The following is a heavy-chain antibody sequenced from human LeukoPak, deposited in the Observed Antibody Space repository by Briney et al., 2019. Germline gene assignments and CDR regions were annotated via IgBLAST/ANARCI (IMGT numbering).Heavy chain of an antibody. CDR2: ISSSSSYI. CDR3: ARSPPGYYYDSSGCDY. CDR1: GFTFSSYS. J-gene: IGHJ4*02. Sequence: GGSLRLSCAASGFTFSSYSMNWVRQAPGKGLEWVSSISSSSSYIYYADSVKGRFTISRDNAKNSLYLQMNSLRAEDTAAYYCARSPPGYYYDSSGCDYWGQGTLVTVSS. V-gene: IGHV3-21*01. D-gene: IGHD3-22*01.